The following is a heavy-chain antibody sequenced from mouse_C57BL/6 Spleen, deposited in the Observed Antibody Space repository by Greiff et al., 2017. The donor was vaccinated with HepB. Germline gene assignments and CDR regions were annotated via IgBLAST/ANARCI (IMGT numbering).Heavy chain of an antibody. CDR3: TTNYYGSSLYYFDY. J-gene: IGHJ2*01. D-gene: IGHD1-1*01. Sequence: EVKLQQSGAELVRPGASVKLSCTASGFNIKDYYMHWVKQRPEQGLEWIGRIDPEDGDTEYAPKFQGKATMTADTSSNTAYLQLSSLTSEDTAVYYCTTNYYGSSLYYFDYWGQGTTLTVSS. V-gene: IGHV14-1*01. CDR1: GFNIKDYY. CDR2: IDPEDGDT.